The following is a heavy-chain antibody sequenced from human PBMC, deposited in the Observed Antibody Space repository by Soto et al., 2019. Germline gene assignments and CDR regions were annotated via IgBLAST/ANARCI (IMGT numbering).Heavy chain of an antibody. CDR2: IYYSGST. D-gene: IGHD3-22*01. CDR1: GGSVSSGSYY. Sequence: SETLSLTCTVSGGSVSSGSYYWSWIRQPPGKGLEWIGYIYYSGSTNYNPSLKSRVTISVDTSKNQFSLKLSSVTAADTAVYYFARDLCYYDSSGYYGAVWFDPWGQGTLVTVSS. J-gene: IGHJ5*02. V-gene: IGHV4-61*01. CDR3: ARDLCYYDSSGYYGAVWFDP.